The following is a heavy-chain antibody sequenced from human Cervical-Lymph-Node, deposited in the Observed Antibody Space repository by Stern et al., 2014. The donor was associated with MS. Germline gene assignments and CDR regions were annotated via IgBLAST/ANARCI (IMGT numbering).Heavy chain of an antibody. J-gene: IGHJ4*02. CDR1: GFTFSSYV. CDR2: ISGSGGGT. Sequence: EVQLEESGGGLVQPGGSLRLSCAASGFTFSSYVMSWVRQAPGQGLEWVSGISGSGGGTYYADSVKGRFTISRDNSKNTLYLQMNSLRADDTALYYCVKDRVSADSRGQGTLVTVSS. CDR3: VKDRVSADS. V-gene: IGHV3-23*04.